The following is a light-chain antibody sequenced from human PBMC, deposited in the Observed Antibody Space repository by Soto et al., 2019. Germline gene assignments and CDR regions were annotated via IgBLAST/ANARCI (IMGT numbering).Light chain of an antibody. CDR1: SSNIGAAYD. CDR3: QSYDSRLSGYV. CDR2: ANT. Sequence: QSVLTQPPSVSGAPGQRVTISCTGSSSNIGAAYDVHWYQQVPGTAPRLLIYANTNRPSGVPDRFSGSRSATSASLSSTGLQAEDEADYYCQSYDSRLSGYVFGTGTKVTVL. J-gene: IGLJ1*01. V-gene: IGLV1-40*01.